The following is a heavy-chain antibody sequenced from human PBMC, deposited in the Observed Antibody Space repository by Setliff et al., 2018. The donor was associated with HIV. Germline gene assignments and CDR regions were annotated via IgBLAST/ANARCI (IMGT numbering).Heavy chain of an antibody. CDR3: TRDYRNLGFDL. Sequence: PGGSLRLSCAASGFTLSSYWMHWVRQAPGEGLVYVSHINGDGSTTTYADSVKGRFTISRDNAKNTLYLQMNSLRAEDTAVYYCTRDYRNLGFDLWGRGSLVTVSS. CDR1: GFTLSSYW. J-gene: IGHJ2*01. CDR2: INGDGSTT. D-gene: IGHD4-4*01. V-gene: IGHV3-74*01.